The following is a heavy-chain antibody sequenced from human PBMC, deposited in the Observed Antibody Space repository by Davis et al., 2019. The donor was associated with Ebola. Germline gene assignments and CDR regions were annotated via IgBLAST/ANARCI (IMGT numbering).Heavy chain of an antibody. V-gene: IGHV4-39*01. D-gene: IGHD3-10*01. CDR1: GGSISSSSYY. CDR3: ARGGVLWFGDGMDV. J-gene: IGHJ6*02. CDR2: IYYSGST. Sequence: PSETLSLTCTVSGGSISSSSYYWGWIRQPPGKGLEWIGSIYYSGSTYYNPSLKSRVTISVDTSKNQFSLKLSSVTAADTAVYYCARGGVLWFGDGMDVWGQGTTVTVSS.